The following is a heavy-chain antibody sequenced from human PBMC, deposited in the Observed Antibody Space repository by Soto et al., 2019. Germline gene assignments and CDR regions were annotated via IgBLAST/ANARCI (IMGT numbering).Heavy chain of an antibody. CDR3: VICSSGWSYYFDY. CDR1: GFTFSSYA. Sequence: GGSLRLSCSASGFTFSSYAMHWVRQAPGKGLEYVSAISSNGGSTYYADSVKGRFTISRDNSKNTLYLQMSSLRAEDTAVYYCVICSSGWSYYFDYWGQGTLVTVSS. V-gene: IGHV3-64D*08. CDR2: ISSNGGST. J-gene: IGHJ4*02. D-gene: IGHD6-19*01.